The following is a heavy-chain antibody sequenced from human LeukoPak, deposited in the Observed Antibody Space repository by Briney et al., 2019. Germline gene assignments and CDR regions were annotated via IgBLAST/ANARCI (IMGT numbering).Heavy chain of an antibody. J-gene: IGHJ6*02. CDR3: TTDEDWNYTRKDV. D-gene: IGHD1-7*01. CDR1: GFTFSNAW. CDR2: IVSEIDGRTT. V-gene: IGHV3-15*04. Sequence: GGSLRLSCAASGFTFSNAWMSWVRQVPGKGLEWVGQIVSEIDGRTTDYAAPVKGRFTISRDDSKSTLYLQMTSLKIEDTAVYYCTTDEDWNYTRKDVWGQGATVIVSS.